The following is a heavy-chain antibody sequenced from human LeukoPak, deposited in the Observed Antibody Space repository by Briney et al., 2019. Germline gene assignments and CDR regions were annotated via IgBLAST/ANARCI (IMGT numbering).Heavy chain of an antibody. Sequence: PGGSLRLSCAASGFTFDDYAMHWVRQAPGKGLEWVSSISSSSNYIYYADSVKGRFTISRDNAKNSLCLQMNNLRAEDTAVYYCARLYEVTGILYYTTAGTFDIWGQGTMVTVSS. V-gene: IGHV3-21*01. J-gene: IGHJ3*02. CDR1: GFTFDDYA. CDR2: ISSSSNYI. D-gene: IGHD2-8*01. CDR3: ARLYEVTGILYYTTAGTFDI.